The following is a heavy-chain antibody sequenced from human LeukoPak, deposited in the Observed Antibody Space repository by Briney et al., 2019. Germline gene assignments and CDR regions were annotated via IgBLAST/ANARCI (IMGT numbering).Heavy chain of an antibody. V-gene: IGHV4-59*12. CDR2: IFYSGST. D-gene: IGHD1-1*01. Sequence: TLSLTCAVSGGSISNYYWNWIRQPPGKGLEWIGYIFYSGSTYYNPSLKSRVTISVDRSKNQFSLKLTSVTAADTAVYYCARASPAHSGVDYWGQGTLVTVSS. CDR3: ARASPAHSGVDY. J-gene: IGHJ4*02. CDR1: GGSISNYY.